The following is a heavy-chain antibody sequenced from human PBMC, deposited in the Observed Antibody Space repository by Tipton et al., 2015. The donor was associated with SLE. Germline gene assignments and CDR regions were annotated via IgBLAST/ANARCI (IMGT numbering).Heavy chain of an antibody. CDR2: IYTTGST. CDR3: ARASRGRASTPGNLFRVGVRFDS. D-gene: IGHD2-15*01. J-gene: IGHJ4*02. CDR1: GGSISSGSYY. V-gene: IGHV4-61*02. Sequence: TLSLTCTVSGGSISSGSYYWSWIRQPAGKGLEWIGRIYTTGSTNYNPSLKSRVTISVDTSKNQFSLNLRSVTAADTAVYYCARASRGRASTPGNLFRVGVRFDSWGQGTLATVSS.